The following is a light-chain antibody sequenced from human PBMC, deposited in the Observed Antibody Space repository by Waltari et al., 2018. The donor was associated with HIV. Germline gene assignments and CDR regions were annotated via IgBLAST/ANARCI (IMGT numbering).Light chain of an antibody. CDR1: SSDVCAFKY. CDR3: SSYAGSSMSYA. J-gene: IGLJ1*01. Sequence: QSALTQPPSASGSPGQSVTISCTGASSDVCAFKYFSLSQQHPGKPPKLLIYDVTKRPSGVPDRFSGSKSGNTASLTVSGLQAEDEAHYYCSSYAGSSMSYAFGTGTKVTVL. CDR2: DVT. V-gene: IGLV2-8*01.